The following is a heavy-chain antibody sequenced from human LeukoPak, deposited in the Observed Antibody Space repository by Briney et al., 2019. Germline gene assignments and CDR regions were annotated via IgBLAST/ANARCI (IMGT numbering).Heavy chain of an antibody. CDR3: ARDYISSGYWVGAFDI. D-gene: IGHD3-22*01. Sequence: PGGSLRLSCAASGFTFSSYAMSWVRQAPGKGLEWVSVIYSGGSTYYADSVKGRFTISRDNSKNTLYLQMNSLRAEDTAVYYCARDYISSGYWVGAFDIWGQGTMVTVSS. V-gene: IGHV3-53*01. CDR2: IYSGGST. J-gene: IGHJ3*02. CDR1: GFTFSSYA.